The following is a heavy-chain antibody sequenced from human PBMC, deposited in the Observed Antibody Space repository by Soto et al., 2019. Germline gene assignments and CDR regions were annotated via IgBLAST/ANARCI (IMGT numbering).Heavy chain of an antibody. V-gene: IGHV1-46*01. CDR2: INPSGGST. CDR3: ARDLDSSSWHKNFDY. CDR1: GYTFTSYY. Sequence: GVPVKVSCKASGYTFTSYYMHWVRQAPGQGLEWMGIINPSGGSTSYAQKFQGRVTMTRDTSTSTVYMELSSLRSEDTAVYYCARDLDSSSWHKNFDYCGEGILVTVSS. J-gene: IGHJ4*02. D-gene: IGHD6-13*01.